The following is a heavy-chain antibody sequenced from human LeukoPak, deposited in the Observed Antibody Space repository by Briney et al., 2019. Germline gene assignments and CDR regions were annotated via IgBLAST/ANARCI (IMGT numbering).Heavy chain of an antibody. D-gene: IGHD1-1*01. V-gene: IGHV5-10-1*01. CDR3: ARTTVRDAFDI. Sequence: GESLKISFKGSGXSFTSYCISWVRQMPGKGLEWMGRIDPSDSYTNYSPSFQGHVTISADKSISTAYLQWSSLKASDTAMYYCARTTVRDAFDIWGQGTMVTVSS. CDR1: GXSFTSYC. J-gene: IGHJ3*02. CDR2: IDPSDSYT.